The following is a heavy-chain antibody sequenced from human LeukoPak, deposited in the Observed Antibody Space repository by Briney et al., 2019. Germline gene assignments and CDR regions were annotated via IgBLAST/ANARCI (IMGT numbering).Heavy chain of an antibody. CDR3: ARERDGNIFDY. CDR2: IYSGGST. Sequence: GGSLRLSCAASGFTVSSNYMSWVRQAPGKGLEWVSVIYSGGSTYYADSVKGRFTISRDNSKNTLYLRMNSLRAEDTAVYYCARERDGNIFDYWGQGTLVTVSS. CDR1: GFTVSSNY. J-gene: IGHJ4*02. D-gene: IGHD4-23*01. V-gene: IGHV3-53*01.